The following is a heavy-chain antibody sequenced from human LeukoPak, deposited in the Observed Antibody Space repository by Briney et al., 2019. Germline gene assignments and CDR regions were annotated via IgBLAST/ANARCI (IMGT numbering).Heavy chain of an antibody. Sequence: PGGSLRLSCAASGFTFSAYSMNWVRQAPGKGLEWVSSISSSGDDKNYADSVKGRFTISRDNAKNSLYLQMDSLRADDTAVYYCAMTFDYWGQGTLVTVSS. V-gene: IGHV3-21*01. J-gene: IGHJ4*02. CDR1: GFTFSAYS. CDR2: ISSSGDDK. CDR3: AMTFDY.